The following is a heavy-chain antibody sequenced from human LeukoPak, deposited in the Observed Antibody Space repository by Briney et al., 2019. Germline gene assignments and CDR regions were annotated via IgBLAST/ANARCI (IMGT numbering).Heavy chain of an antibody. CDR3: ARIGPGTDVYNSFDY. CDR1: GFTFSFYD. V-gene: IGHV3-21*01. D-gene: IGHD5-24*01. J-gene: IGHJ4*02. CDR2: ISRSSSYR. Sequence: PGGSLRLSCTTSGFTFSFYDMAWVRQAPGKGLEFVSSISRSSSYRFSAGSVRGRFFISRGDATNSLFLDKNSLSGEDTAIYYCARIGPGTDVYNSFDYWGQGTLVTVSS.